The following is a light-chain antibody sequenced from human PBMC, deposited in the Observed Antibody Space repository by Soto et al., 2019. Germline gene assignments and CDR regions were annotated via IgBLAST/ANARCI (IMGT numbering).Light chain of an antibody. CDR2: DVS. CDR3: SSYTSSSTYV. Sequence: QSALTQPASVSGSPGQSITISCTGTTSDVGNYNYVSYVSWYQHHPGKAPKLMIYDVSHRPSGVSNRFSGSKSGNTASLTISGLQAEDEADYYCSSYTSSSTYVFGTGTKLTVL. V-gene: IGLV2-14*03. J-gene: IGLJ1*01. CDR1: TSDVGNYNY.